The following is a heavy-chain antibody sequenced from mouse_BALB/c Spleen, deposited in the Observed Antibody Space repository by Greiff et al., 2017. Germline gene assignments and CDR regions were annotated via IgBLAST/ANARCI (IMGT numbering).Heavy chain of an antibody. J-gene: IGHJ3*01. Sequence: VQLQQSGAELVRPGTSVKISCKASGYTFTNYWLGWVKQRPGHGLEWIGDIYPGGGYTNYNEKFKGKATLSTDTSSSTVYMQLSSLTSEDSAVYFCARGDYDWAFAYWGQGTLVTVSA. CDR2: IYPGGGYT. CDR1: GYTFTNYW. D-gene: IGHD2-4*01. V-gene: IGHV1-63*02. CDR3: ARGDYDWAFAY.